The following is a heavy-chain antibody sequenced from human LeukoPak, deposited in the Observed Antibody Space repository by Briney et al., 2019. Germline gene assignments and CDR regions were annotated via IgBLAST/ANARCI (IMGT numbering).Heavy chain of an antibody. Sequence: SETLSLTCTVSGGSISSYYWSWIRQPPGKGLEWIAYIYYSGSTNYNPSLKSRVTISVDTSKNQFSLKLSSVTAADTAVYYCARRYRYYMDVWGKGTTVTVSS. CDR1: GGSISSYY. CDR3: ARRYRYYMDV. V-gene: IGHV4-59*01. D-gene: IGHD1-26*01. CDR2: IYYSGST. J-gene: IGHJ6*03.